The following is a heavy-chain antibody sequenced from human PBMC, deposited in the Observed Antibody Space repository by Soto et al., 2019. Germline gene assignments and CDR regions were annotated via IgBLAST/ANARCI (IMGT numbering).Heavy chain of an antibody. J-gene: IGHJ4*02. CDR1: GFTFSSYG. CDR3: EKDQSIGGWGGGSWRSDFDY. V-gene: IGHV3-30*18. Sequence: QVQLVESGGGVVQPGRSLRLSCAASGFTFSSYGMHWVRQAPGKGLEWVAVISYDGSNKYYADSVKGRFTISRDNSKNTLYLQMNSLRAEDTAVYYCEKDQSIGGWGGGSWRSDFDYWGQGTLVTVSS. CDR2: ISYDGSNK. D-gene: IGHD2-15*01.